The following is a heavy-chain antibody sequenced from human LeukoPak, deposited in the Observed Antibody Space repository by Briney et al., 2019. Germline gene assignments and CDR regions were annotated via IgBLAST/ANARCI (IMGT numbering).Heavy chain of an antibody. V-gene: IGHV3-74*01. CDR2: ISTDGGST. D-gene: IGHD5-24*01. CDR3: SRDGYNLDAFDI. Sequence: GGSLRLSCAASGFTLRSYWMHWVRQPPGKGLVWVSRISTDGGSTTYADSVRGRFTVSRDNAENTLYLHMNSLRAEDTAVYYCSRDGYNLDAFDIWGQGTMVTVSS. J-gene: IGHJ3*02. CDR1: GFTLRSYW.